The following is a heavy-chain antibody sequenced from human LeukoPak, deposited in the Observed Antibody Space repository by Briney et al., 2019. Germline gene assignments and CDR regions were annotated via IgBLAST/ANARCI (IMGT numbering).Heavy chain of an antibody. J-gene: IGHJ4*02. CDR3: ARDATVVTPGSNFDY. Sequence: GASVKVSCKASGYTFTSYGISWVRQAPGQGLEWMGWISAYNGNTNYAQKLQGRVTMTTDTSTGTAYMELRSLRSDDTAVYYCARDATVVTPGSNFDYWGQGTLVTVSS. V-gene: IGHV1-18*01. CDR1: GYTFTSYG. CDR2: ISAYNGNT. D-gene: IGHD4-23*01.